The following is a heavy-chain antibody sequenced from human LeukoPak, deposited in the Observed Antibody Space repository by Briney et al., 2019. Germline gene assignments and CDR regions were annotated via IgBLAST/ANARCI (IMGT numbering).Heavy chain of an antibody. J-gene: IGHJ4*02. CDR2: IRNRAQSYAT. D-gene: IGHD3-22*01. V-gene: IGHV3-72*01. Sequence: PGGSLRLSCAASGFSFSDYYMDWVRQAPGKGLEWVGRIRNRAQSYATEYAASVKGRFTISRDDSKNSVYLQTNRLKIEDAAVYFCARISSSGSTHLDYWGQGTLVTVSS. CDR1: GFSFSDYY. CDR3: ARISSSGSTHLDY.